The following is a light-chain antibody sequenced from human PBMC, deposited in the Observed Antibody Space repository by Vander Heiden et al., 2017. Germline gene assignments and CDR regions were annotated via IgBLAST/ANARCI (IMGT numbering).Light chain of an antibody. CDR3: SSITGGNNLV. J-gene: IGLJ2*01. Sequence: QSALTQPPSASGFPGQSVTISCTGTSSDVGGYSQVSWYQQHPGKAPKLMIYEVIKRPSGVPDRFSGSKSGSTASLTVSGLQAEDEADYHCSSITGGNNLVFGGGTKLTVL. CDR2: EVI. CDR1: SSDVGGYSQ. V-gene: IGLV2-8*01.